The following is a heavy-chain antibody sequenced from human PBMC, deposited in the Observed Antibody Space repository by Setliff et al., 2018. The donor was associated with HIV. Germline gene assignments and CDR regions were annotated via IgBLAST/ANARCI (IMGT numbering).Heavy chain of an antibody. D-gene: IGHD3-22*01. J-gene: IGHJ4*02. CDR1: GGSLSGYY. CDR3: ARQAIFGYYDSSGYLDY. CDR2: INHRGRT. Sequence: SETLSLTCAVYGGSLSGYYWSWIRQAPGKGLEWIGEINHRGRTRYNPSLKSRVTISVDTSKNLFSLRLSSVTASDTAVYYCARQAIFGYYDSSGYLDYWGQGTLVTVSS. V-gene: IGHV4-34*01.